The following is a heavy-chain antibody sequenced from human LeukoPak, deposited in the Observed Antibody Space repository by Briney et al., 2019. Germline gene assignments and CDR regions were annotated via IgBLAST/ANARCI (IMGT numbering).Heavy chain of an antibody. Sequence: GGSLRLSCAASGFIFSSYAMHWVRQAPGKGLEWVAVISYDGSNKYYADSVKGRFTISRDNSKNTLYLQMNSLRAEDTAVYYCARARYSSSWGFDHWGQGTLVTVSS. CDR1: GFIFSSYA. CDR2: ISYDGSNK. V-gene: IGHV3-30-3*01. J-gene: IGHJ4*02. CDR3: ARARYSSSWGFDH. D-gene: IGHD6-13*01.